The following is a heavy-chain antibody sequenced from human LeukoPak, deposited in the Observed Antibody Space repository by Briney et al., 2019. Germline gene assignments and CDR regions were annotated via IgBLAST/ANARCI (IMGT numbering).Heavy chain of an antibody. V-gene: IGHV4-4*07. D-gene: IGHD6-19*01. Sequence: SETLSLTCTVSGGSISSHYWSWIRQPPGKGLEWIGRIYTSGSTNYNPSLKSRVTMSVDTSKNQFSLKLSSVTAADTAVYYCARDLSGWSFYFDYWGQGTLVTVSS. J-gene: IGHJ4*02. CDR3: ARDLSGWSFYFDY. CDR2: IYTSGST. CDR1: GGSISSHY.